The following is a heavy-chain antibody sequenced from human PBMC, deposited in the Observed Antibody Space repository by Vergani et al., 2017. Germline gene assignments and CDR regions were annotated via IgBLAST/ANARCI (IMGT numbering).Heavy chain of an antibody. J-gene: IGHJ4*02. V-gene: IGHV3-30*02. CDR3: AKDGVNWNYFDY. CDR1: GFTFSADG. CDR2: IWADGSRQ. D-gene: IGHD3-16*01. Sequence: QVQLLESGGGAVQPGRSLRLSCAASGFTFSADGMHWVRQAPGKGLEWVAFIWADGSRQDYIDSVKGRFTISRDNSKNTLYMQMNSLSGEDTAVYYCAKDGVNWNYFDYWGQGMLVTGSS.